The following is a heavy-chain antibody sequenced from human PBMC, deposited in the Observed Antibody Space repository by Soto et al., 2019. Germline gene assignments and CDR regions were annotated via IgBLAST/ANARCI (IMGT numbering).Heavy chain of an antibody. D-gene: IGHD6-6*01. Sequence: GASVKVSCKASGYTFTSYGISWVRQAPGQGLEWMGWISAYNGNTNYAQKLQGRVTMTTDTSTSTAYMELRSLRSDDTAVYYCALFLHLSRSSWDYYYGMDVWGQGTTVTVS. J-gene: IGHJ6*02. V-gene: IGHV1-18*04. CDR1: GYTFTSYG. CDR3: ALFLHLSRSSWDYYYGMDV. CDR2: ISAYNGNT.